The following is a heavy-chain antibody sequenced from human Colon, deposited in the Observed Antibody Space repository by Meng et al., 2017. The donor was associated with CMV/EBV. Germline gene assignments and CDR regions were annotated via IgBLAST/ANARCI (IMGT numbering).Heavy chain of an antibody. CDR3: GRAGARGVPIDV. J-gene: IGHJ2*01. Sequence: QVNLQESGPGLVKPSETLSLTWTVSVGPISGHYWTWIRRPAGEGLQWLGRIYSNGRIDENYSLRSRVTISVDTSKNQLSLRLTSVTAADTAVYYCGRAGARGVPIDVWGRGTLVTVSS. CDR1: VGPISGHY. CDR2: IYSNGRI. V-gene: IGHV4-4*07. D-gene: IGHD3-10*01.